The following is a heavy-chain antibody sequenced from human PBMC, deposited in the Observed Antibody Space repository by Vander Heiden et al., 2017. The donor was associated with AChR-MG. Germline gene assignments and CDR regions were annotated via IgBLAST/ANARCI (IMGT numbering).Heavy chain of an antibody. Sequence: QVQLVQSGAEVKKPVASVKVSCKASGYGFRNHGISWVRQAPGQGLQWMGWISPYNGDTDYAQNVQGRVTMTTDTSTSTAYLELRGLIFDDTAMYYCARDQSDYDDSGGCDASDIWGQGTMGTVSS. CDR1: GYGFRNHG. V-gene: IGHV1-18*01. CDR3: ARDQSDYDDSGGCDASDI. J-gene: IGHJ3*02. D-gene: IGHD6-19*01. CDR2: ISPYNGDT.